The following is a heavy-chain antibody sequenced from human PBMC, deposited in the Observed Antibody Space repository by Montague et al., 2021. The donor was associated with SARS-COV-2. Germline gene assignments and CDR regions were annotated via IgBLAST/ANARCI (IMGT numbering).Heavy chain of an antibody. J-gene: IGHJ4*02. Sequence: CAISGDSVAEHRRRSEEHTPELQSRLELVCSPQYENIKKSDYARSVKSRIAINPDTSKNQFSLQLSSVTPEDTALYYCVRGIEAAGSYDYWGQGTLVTVSS. CDR3: VRGIEAAGSYDY. V-gene: IGHV6-1*01. CDR1: GDSVAEHRRR. D-gene: IGHD6-13*01. CDR2: PQYENIKKS.